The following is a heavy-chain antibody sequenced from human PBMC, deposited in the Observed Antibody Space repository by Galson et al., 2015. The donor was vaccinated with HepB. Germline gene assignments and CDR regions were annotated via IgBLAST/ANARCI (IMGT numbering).Heavy chain of an antibody. CDR3: AAFWWDYDILTGYYKGGAFDI. D-gene: IGHD3-9*01. CDR2: IIPILGIA. Sequence: SVKVSCKASGGTFSSYTISWVRQAPGQGLEWMGRIIPILGIANYAQKFQGRITITADKSTSTAYMELSSLRSEDTAVYYCAAFWWDYDILTGYYKGGAFDIWGQGTMVTVSS. CDR1: GGTFSSYT. V-gene: IGHV1-69*02. J-gene: IGHJ3*02.